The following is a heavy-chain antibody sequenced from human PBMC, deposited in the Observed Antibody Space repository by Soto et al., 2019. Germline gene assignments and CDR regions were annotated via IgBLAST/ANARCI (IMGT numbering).Heavy chain of an antibody. CDR1: GFTFSSYS. J-gene: IGHJ4*02. D-gene: IGHD3-16*02. V-gene: IGHV3-21*03. Sequence: GGSLRLSCAASGFTFSSYSMNWVRQAPGKGLEWVSSISSSGGYTYYADSVKGRFTISRDSAKNTLYLQMNSLRSEDTAVYYCAKGGDYIWGTYRYLDSWGQGTLVTVSS. CDR3: AKGGDYIWGTYRYLDS. CDR2: ISSSGGYT.